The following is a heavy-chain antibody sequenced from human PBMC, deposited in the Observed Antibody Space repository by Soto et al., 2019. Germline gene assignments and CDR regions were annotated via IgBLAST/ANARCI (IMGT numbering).Heavy chain of an antibody. D-gene: IGHD6-19*01. J-gene: IGHJ4*02. CDR2: ISWNSGSI. V-gene: IGHV3-9*01. Sequence: EVQLVESGGGLVXPGXSLXLSCAXSGXXXXXXAMXXVRQAPGKGLEWVSGISWNSGSIGYADSVKGRFTISRDNAKNSLYLQMNSLRAEDTALYYCAKDSTAVAGTFDYWGQGTLVTVSS. CDR1: GXXXXXXA. CDR3: AKDSTAVAGTFDY.